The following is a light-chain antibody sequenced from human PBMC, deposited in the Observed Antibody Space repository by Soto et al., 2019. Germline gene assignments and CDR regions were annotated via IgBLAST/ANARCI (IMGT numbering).Light chain of an antibody. Sequence: DIQMTQSPSTLSASVGDRVTITCRASQSVSTWLAWYQQRPGKPPKLLIYDASSLQSGVPSKFSGGGSGTEFTLTISSLQPDDFATYYCQQYYNYWTFGQGTKVEIK. CDR1: QSVSTW. V-gene: IGKV1-5*01. J-gene: IGKJ1*01. CDR3: QQYYNYWT. CDR2: DAS.